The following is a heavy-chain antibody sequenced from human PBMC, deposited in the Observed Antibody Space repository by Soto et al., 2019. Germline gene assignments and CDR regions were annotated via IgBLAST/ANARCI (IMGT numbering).Heavy chain of an antibody. CDR1: GFTFSDYA. J-gene: IGHJ4*02. CDR3: AKAPSIVLLGPHDY. D-gene: IGHD2-2*01. V-gene: IGHV3-30*18. Sequence: QVQLVESGAGVVQPGRSLRLSCAASGFTFSDYAMHWVRQGPGKGLEWVAVMSYDGSNKYYADSVKGRFTISRDNSKNTLYLQMNSLTTEDTAVYYCAKAPSIVLLGPHDYWGQGTLVTVSS. CDR2: MSYDGSNK.